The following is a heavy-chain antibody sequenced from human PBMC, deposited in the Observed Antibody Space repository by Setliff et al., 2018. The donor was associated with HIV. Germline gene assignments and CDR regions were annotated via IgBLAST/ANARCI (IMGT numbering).Heavy chain of an antibody. Sequence: GGSVKVSCKASGYTFTGYFVHWVRQAPGQGLEWMGRIKPNTDDTKYAEKFQGRVTMTRETSISTAYMELSRLRSDDTAVYYCARLRYTTMGGLDYWGQGSLVTVSS. D-gene: IGHD5-18*01. CDR1: GYTFTGYF. CDR2: IKPNTDDT. J-gene: IGHJ4*02. V-gene: IGHV1-2*06. CDR3: ARLRYTTMGGLDY.